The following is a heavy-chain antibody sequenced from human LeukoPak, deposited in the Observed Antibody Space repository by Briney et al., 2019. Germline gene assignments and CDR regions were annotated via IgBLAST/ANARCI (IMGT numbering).Heavy chain of an antibody. J-gene: IGHJ4*02. CDR2: ISGSGTTT. D-gene: IGHD4/OR15-4a*01. V-gene: IGHV3-23*01. CDR1: GFTFSNYP. Sequence: GGSLRLSCAATGFTFSNYPMNCVRQAPGKGLEWVSTISGSGTTTYCADSVEGRFTISRDNSKNTLYLQMNRLRAEDTAVYYCATKPTYGAYTDYWGQGTLVTVSS. CDR3: ATKPTYGAYTDY.